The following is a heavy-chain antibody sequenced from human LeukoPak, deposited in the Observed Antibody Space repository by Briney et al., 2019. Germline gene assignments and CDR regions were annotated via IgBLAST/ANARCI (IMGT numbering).Heavy chain of an antibody. J-gene: IGHJ3*02. CDR1: GFTFRSYW. Sequence: GGSLRLSCSASGFTFRSYWMSWVRQAPGKGLEWMANIKQDGSVQNSVDSVKGRFTISRDNPKDTLFLQLNNLRAEDTAVYFCARDGGMTYAFDIWGQGTKVTVSP. V-gene: IGHV3-7*01. CDR2: IKQDGSVQ. CDR3: ARDGGMTYAFDI. D-gene: IGHD6-25*01.